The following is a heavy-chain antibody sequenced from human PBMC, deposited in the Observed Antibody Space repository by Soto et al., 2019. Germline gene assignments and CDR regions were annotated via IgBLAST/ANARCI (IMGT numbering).Heavy chain of an antibody. CDR3: ARRGRSSGYAPDY. Sequence: QVLLQQWGAGLLAPSDTLSLTCAVYGGSFTDYYWNWLRQPPGKGLECIGEISHSGSADYNPSLRSRATISVDPSKNQFSLKLTSVTAADTAVYYCARRGRSSGYAPDYWGRGTLVTVSS. V-gene: IGHV4-34*01. CDR2: ISHSGSA. CDR1: GGSFTDYY. J-gene: IGHJ4*02. D-gene: IGHD6-19*01.